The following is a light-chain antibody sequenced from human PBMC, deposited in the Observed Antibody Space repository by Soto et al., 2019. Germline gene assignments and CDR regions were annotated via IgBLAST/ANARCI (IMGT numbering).Light chain of an antibody. CDR3: QQYHSYWT. J-gene: IGKJ1*01. CDR1: QNIRSR. Sequence: DIQMTQSPSSLSASLGDRVTITCRASQNIRSRLAWFQHKPGKAPKLLIYDASSLESGVPQRFSGSGSGTEFTLTISSLQTDDFSTYYCQQYHSYWTFGQGTKVDIK. V-gene: IGKV1-5*01. CDR2: DAS.